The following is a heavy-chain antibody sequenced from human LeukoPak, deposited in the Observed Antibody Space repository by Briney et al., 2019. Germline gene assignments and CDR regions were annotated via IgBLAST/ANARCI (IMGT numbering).Heavy chain of an antibody. V-gene: IGHV3-7*01. CDR1: GFTFSSYW. CDR3: ASDSIVVVPAAIPN. J-gene: IGHJ4*02. Sequence: PGGSLRLSCAAPGFTFSSYWMSWVRQAPGKGLEWVANIKHDGSEKYYVDSVKGRFTISRDNAKNSLYLQMNSLSAEDTAVYYCASDSIVVVPAAIPNWGQGTLVTVSS. D-gene: IGHD2-2*01. CDR2: IKHDGSEK.